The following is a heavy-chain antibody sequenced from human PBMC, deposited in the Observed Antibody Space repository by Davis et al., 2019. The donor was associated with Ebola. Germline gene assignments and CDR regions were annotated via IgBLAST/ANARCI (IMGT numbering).Heavy chain of an antibody. Sequence: AASVKVSCKASGYAFISYQIHWVRQAPGQGLEWMGIINPNSGTTRYAERFEGRFTMTRDTSTSTVYIEVSSLRPEDTAVYCARGLGMGFLDSWGQGTQVTVSS. CDR1: GYAFISYQ. CDR2: INPNSGTT. J-gene: IGHJ5*02. V-gene: IGHV1-46*01. CDR3: ARGLGMGFLDS. D-gene: IGHD2/OR15-2a*01.